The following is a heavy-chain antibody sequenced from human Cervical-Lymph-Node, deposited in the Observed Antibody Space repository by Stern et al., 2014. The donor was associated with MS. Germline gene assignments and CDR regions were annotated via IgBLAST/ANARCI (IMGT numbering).Heavy chain of an antibody. CDR2: IKQDGSEK. Sequence: VQLVESGGGLVQPGGSLRLSCAASGFTFSRYWMSWVRQAPGKGLEWVANIKQDGSEKYYVDSVKGRFTISRDNAKNSLYLQMDSLRVEDTAVYYCAGYSSGLFDCWGQGTLVTVSS. CDR1: GFTFSRYW. J-gene: IGHJ4*02. D-gene: IGHD6-19*01. V-gene: IGHV3-7*01. CDR3: AGYSSGLFDC.